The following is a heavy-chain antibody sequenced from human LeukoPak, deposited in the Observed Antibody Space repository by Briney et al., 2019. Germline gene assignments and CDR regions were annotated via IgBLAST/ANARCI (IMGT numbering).Heavy chain of an antibody. CDR1: GFTFITSS. D-gene: IGHD1-1*01. V-gene: IGHV3-23*01. CDR3: AKDLWNDAY. Sequence: GGSLRLSCAASGFTFITSSMAWFRQTPGAGLEWVSSISSSGGNTFYADSVKGRFTISRDNSKNTLYLQMNSLRAEDTAVYYCAKDLWNDAYWGQGTLVTVSS. J-gene: IGHJ4*02. CDR2: ISSSGGNT.